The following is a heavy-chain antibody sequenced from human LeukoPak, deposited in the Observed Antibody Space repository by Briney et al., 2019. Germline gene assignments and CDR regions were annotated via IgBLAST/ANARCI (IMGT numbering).Heavy chain of an antibody. V-gene: IGHV1-3*01. Sequence: GASVKVSCKASGYTFTSYAMHWVRQAPGQRLEWMGWINAGNGNTKYSQKFQGRVTITRDTSAYTAYMELSSLSSEDTAVYYCARAPYDILTGFSLNWFDPWGQGTLVTVSS. J-gene: IGHJ5*02. CDR3: ARAPYDILTGFSLNWFDP. CDR2: INAGNGNT. D-gene: IGHD3-9*01. CDR1: GYTFTSYA.